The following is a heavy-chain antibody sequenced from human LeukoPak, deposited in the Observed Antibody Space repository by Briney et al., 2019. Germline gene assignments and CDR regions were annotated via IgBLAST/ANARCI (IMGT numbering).Heavy chain of an antibody. CDR3: ARGITGTTVFDY. Sequence: SETLSLICTVSGGSISLYYWSWMREPPGKGLEWIGDIYYSGSTNNSPSLKSRFTISVDTSKNQFSLKLSSVTAADTAVYYCARGITGTTVFDYWGQGTLVTVSS. CDR2: IYYSGST. J-gene: IGHJ4*02. D-gene: IGHD1-7*01. V-gene: IGHV4-59*01. CDR1: GGSISLYY.